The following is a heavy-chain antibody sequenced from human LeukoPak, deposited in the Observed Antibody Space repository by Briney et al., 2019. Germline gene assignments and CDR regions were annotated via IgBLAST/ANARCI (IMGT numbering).Heavy chain of an antibody. D-gene: IGHD3-10*01. Sequence: GGSLRLSCAASGFTVSNNYMSWVRQAPGKGLEWVSVIYSGGSTYYADSVKGRFTISRDNSKNTLYLQMNSLRAEDTAVYYCAKLWSTYYYGYDYWGQGTLVTVSS. J-gene: IGHJ4*02. CDR2: IYSGGST. CDR1: GFTVSNNY. CDR3: AKLWSTYYYGYDY. V-gene: IGHV3-53*01.